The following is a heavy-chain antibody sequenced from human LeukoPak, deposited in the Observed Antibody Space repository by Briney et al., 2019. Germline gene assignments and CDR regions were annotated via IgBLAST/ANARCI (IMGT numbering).Heavy chain of an antibody. D-gene: IGHD5-18*01. CDR2: VSYDGSNK. V-gene: IGHV3-30*18. CDR3: AKEDYRAMDLDY. Sequence: PGGSLRLSCAASGFTFSTYGMHWVRQAPGKGLEWVAVVSYDGSNKYYAESVKGRFTISRDSSQNTLYLQMNSLRPEDTAVYYCAKEDYRAMDLDYWGQGTLVTVSS. CDR1: GFTFSTYG. J-gene: IGHJ4*02.